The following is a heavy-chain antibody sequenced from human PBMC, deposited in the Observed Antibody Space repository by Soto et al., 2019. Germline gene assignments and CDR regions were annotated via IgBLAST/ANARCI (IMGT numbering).Heavy chain of an antibody. CDR1: GFSLNTRRMS. V-gene: IGHV2-5*02. CDR2: IYWDDDK. J-gene: IGHJ4*02. CDR3: AHKRDSEYSSSCFDY. Sequence: SGPTLVNPTQTLTLTCTFSGFSLNTRRMSVGWIRQPPGKALEWLALIYWDDDKRYSPSLKSRLTIIKDTSKNQVVLIMTNMDPVDTATYYCAHKRDSEYSSSCFDYGGQGTLVTVSS. D-gene: IGHD6-13*01.